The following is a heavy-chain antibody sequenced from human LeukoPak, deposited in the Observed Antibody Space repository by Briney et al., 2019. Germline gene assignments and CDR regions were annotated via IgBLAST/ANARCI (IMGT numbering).Heavy chain of an antibody. CDR2: INDSRST. Sequence: SSETLSLTCAVHGGSFNDYYWSWIRQPPGKGLEWIGEINDSRSTKYNPSLKSRVTISVDTSKNQFSLKLNSVTAADTAVYYCARGPPVVYGVLTGYYRFDYWGQGTLVTVSS. J-gene: IGHJ4*02. CDR3: ARGPPVVYGVLTGYYRFDY. CDR1: GGSFNDYY. V-gene: IGHV4-34*01. D-gene: IGHD3-9*01.